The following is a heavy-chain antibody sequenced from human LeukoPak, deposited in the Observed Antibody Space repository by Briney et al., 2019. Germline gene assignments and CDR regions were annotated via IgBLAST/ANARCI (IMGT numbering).Heavy chain of an antibody. CDR1: GGSISSGDYY. CDR2: IYYSGST. Sequence: KPSQTLSLTCTVSGGSISSGDYYWSWIRQPPGKGLEWIGYIYYSGSTYYNPSLKSRVTISVDTSKNQFSLKLSSVTAADTAVYYCARFGSSVTRRSWYQLLAIRDAFDIWGQGTMVTVSS. V-gene: IGHV4-30-4*08. D-gene: IGHD2-2*01. J-gene: IGHJ3*02. CDR3: ARFGSSVTRRSWYQLLAIRDAFDI.